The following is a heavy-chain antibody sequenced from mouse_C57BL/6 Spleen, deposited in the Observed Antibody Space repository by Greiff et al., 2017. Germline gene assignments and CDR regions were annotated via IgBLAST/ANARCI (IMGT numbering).Heavy chain of an antibody. CDR1: GFTFSDYY. V-gene: IGHV5-16*01. J-gene: IGHJ2*01. CDR3: ARATYDYDAAHFDY. CDR2: INYDGSST. Sequence: DVHLVESEGGLVQPGSSMKLSCTASGFTFSDYYMAWVRQVPEKGLEWVANINYDGSSTYYLDSLKSRFIISRDNAKNILYLQMSSLKSEDTATYYCARATYDYDAAHFDYWGQGTTLTVSS. D-gene: IGHD2-4*01.